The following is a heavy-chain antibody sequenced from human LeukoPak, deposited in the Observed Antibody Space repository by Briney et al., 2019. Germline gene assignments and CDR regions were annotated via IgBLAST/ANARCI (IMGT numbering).Heavy chain of an antibody. J-gene: IGHJ6*02. CDR2: ISYDGSNK. V-gene: IGHV3-30-3*01. CDR3: ARVRGDIVVVPAGLYGMDV. CDR1: GFTFSSYA. D-gene: IGHD2-2*01. Sequence: GGSLRLSCAASGFTFSSYAMHWVRQAPGKGLEWVAVISYDGSNKYYADSVKGRFTISRDNSKNTLYLQMNSLGAEDTAVYYCARVRGDIVVVPAGLYGMDVWGQGTTVTVSS.